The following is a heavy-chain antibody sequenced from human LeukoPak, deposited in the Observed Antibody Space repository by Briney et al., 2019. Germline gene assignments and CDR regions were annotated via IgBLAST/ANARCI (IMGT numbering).Heavy chain of an antibody. V-gene: IGHV3-30*18. CDR2: ISYDGGDK. CDR3: AKEREDIVVVPAAASLNY. J-gene: IGHJ4*02. Sequence: GGSLRLSCAASGFTFNSCGMHWVRQAPGKGLEWVAVISYDGGDKYYADSVKGRFTISRDNSKNTLYLQMNSLRAEDTAVYYCAKEREDIVVVPAAASLNYWGQGTLVTVSS. CDR1: GFTFNSCG. D-gene: IGHD2-2*01.